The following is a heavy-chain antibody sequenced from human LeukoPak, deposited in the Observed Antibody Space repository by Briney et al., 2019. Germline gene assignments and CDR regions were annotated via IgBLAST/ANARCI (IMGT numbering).Heavy chain of an antibody. CDR1: GGSISSYY. CDR2: IYYGGST. J-gene: IGHJ2*01. D-gene: IGHD4-17*01. CDR3: ARGRYGDTVDL. V-gene: IGHV4-59*01. Sequence: SETLSLTCTVSGGSISSYYWSWIRQPPGKGLEWIGYIYYGGSTNYNPSLKSRVTISVDTSKNQFSLKLSSVTAADTAVYYCARGRYGDTVDLWGRGTLVTVSS.